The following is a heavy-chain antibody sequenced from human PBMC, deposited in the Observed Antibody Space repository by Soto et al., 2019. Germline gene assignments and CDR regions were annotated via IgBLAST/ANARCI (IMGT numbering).Heavy chain of an antibody. CDR2: VYHRGRT. J-gene: IGHJ4*02. V-gene: IGHV4-31*03. CDR1: GGSVTTAGYH. CDR3: ARGAGQFQFPLRFALSYVDG. D-gene: IGHD3-3*02. Sequence: QVQLQESGPGLVKPSQTLSLTCNVSGGSVTTAGYHWNWIRQLPGKGLEWIGYVYHRGRTAYNPTLRSRLSISIETSKMQFTLNLKSVTAADTAFYYCARGAGQFQFPLRFALSYVDGWGPGTLVTVSS.